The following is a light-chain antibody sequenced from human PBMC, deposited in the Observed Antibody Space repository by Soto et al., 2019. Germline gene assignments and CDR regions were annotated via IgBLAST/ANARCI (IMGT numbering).Light chain of an antibody. CDR1: QSVLYSSNNKNY. CDR2: WAS. Sequence: DIVMTQSPDSLAVSLGERATINCKSSQSVLYSSNNKNYLAWYQQKPGQPPRLLIYWASIRESGVPDRFSGSGSGTDFTLSTNSLHAEYVAAYYCQQYYSNPHTFGPGTKVDIK. CDR3: QQYYSNPHT. J-gene: IGKJ3*01. V-gene: IGKV4-1*01.